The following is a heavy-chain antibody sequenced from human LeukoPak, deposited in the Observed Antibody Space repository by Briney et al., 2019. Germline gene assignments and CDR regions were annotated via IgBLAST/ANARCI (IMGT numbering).Heavy chain of an antibody. CDR2: IYYSGST. Sequence: SETLSLTCTVSGGSMTNYYWGWIRQPPGKGLEWIGYIYYSGSTNYNPSLKSRVTIPVDTSKNQFSLKPSSVTAADTAVYYCARSSIAAASTVDYWGQGTLVTVSS. CDR1: GGSMTNYY. D-gene: IGHD6-13*01. V-gene: IGHV4-59*01. CDR3: ARSSIAAASTVDY. J-gene: IGHJ4*02.